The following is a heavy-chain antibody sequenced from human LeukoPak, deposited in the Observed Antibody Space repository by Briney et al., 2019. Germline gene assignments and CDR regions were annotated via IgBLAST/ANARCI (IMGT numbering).Heavy chain of an antibody. CDR2: IKQDGGEK. J-gene: IGHJ4*02. D-gene: IGHD3-22*01. CDR3: AVKGWDYYDSSGYHDY. CDR1: GMTFSGYW. Sequence: PGGSLRLSCEASGMTFSGYWMSWLCQIPGKGLQWVADIKQDGGEKYYVDSVKGRFTISRDNAKNSLYLQMNSLRAEDTAVYYCAVKGWDYYDSSGYHDYWGQGTLVTVSS. V-gene: IGHV3-7*01.